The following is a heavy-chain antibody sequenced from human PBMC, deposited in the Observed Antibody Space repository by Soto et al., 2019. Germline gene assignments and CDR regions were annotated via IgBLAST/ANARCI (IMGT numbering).Heavy chain of an antibody. D-gene: IGHD4-17*01. CDR2: IYYSGST. CDR1: GGSISSGGYY. V-gene: IGHV4-31*03. J-gene: IGHJ3*02. Sequence: SETLSLTCTVSGGSISSGGYYWSWIRQHPGKGLEWIGYIYYSGSTYYNPSLKSRVTISVDTSKNQFSLKLSSVTAADTAVYYCARDSHYGAIPVEGNHDAFDIWGQGTMVTVSS. CDR3: ARDSHYGAIPVEGNHDAFDI.